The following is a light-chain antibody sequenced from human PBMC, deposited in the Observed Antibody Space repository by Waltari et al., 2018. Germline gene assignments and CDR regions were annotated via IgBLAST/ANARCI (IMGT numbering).Light chain of an antibody. CDR3: SSYTSSSTYV. J-gene: IGLJ1*01. Sequence: QSALTQPASVSGSPGQSITISCTGTSSDVGDYNYVSWYQQHPGKAPKLMIYEVSDRPAGVSDAVSGSQSGNTASLTISGLQAEDEAEYYCSSYTSSSTYVFGTGTKVTVL. CDR1: SSDVGDYNY. CDR2: EVS. V-gene: IGLV2-14*01.